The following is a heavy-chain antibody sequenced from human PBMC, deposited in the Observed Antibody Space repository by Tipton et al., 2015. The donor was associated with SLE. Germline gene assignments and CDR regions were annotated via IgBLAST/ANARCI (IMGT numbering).Heavy chain of an antibody. CDR3: VKDLDSGGQGFDY. J-gene: IGHJ4*02. D-gene: IGHD2-15*01. V-gene: IGHV3-43*01. CDR2: INWYAGRT. CDR1: GFTFGDYG. Sequence: SLRLSCAASGFTFGDYGMHWVRQAPGKGLEWVSFINWYAGRTYCSDSVRGRSTISRDNSKNSLYLRLNNLKTEDTALYYCVKDLDSGGQGFDYWGQGALVTVSS.